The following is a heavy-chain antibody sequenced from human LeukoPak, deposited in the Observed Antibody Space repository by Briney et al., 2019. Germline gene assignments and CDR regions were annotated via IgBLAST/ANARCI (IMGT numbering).Heavy chain of an antibody. Sequence: SETLSLTCTVSGGSISSSSYYWGWIRQPPGKGLEWIGSIYYSGSTYYNLSLKSRVTISVDTSKNQFSLKLSSVTAADTAVYYCARHEKKLKPGIAVAGTRAYYYYYMDVWGKGTTVTISS. V-gene: IGHV4-39*01. CDR1: GGSISSSSYY. CDR3: ARHEKKLKPGIAVAGTRAYYYYYMDV. D-gene: IGHD6-19*01. CDR2: IYYSGST. J-gene: IGHJ6*03.